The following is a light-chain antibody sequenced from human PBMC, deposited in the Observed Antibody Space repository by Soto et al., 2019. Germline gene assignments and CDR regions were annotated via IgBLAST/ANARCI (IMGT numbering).Light chain of an antibody. J-gene: IGKJ4*01. V-gene: IGKV1-5*03. Sequence: DIQMTQSPSTLSASVGDRVTTTCRASQSISSWLVWYQQKPGKAPKLLIYQASSLQSGVPSRFSGSGSGTEFTLTITSLQPDDFATYYCQQYNSYPVTFGGGTRVEIK. CDR3: QQYNSYPVT. CDR2: QAS. CDR1: QSISSW.